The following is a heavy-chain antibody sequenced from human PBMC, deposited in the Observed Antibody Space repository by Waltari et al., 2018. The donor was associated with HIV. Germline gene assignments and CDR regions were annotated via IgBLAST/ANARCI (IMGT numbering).Heavy chain of an antibody. Sequence: EVQLVESGGGSVQPGGSLRLSCAGSGFTITSSWLHWVRQAPGEGLVWVSRINLDGSTTTHADSVKGRFTISRDNAKSTLYLQMSSLRAEDTAMYYCARDFRSPKGDFDYWGQGTLVSVSS. V-gene: IGHV3-74*01. D-gene: IGHD3-16*01. CDR1: GFTITSSW. CDR3: ARDFRSPKGDFDY. CDR2: INLDGSTT. J-gene: IGHJ4*02.